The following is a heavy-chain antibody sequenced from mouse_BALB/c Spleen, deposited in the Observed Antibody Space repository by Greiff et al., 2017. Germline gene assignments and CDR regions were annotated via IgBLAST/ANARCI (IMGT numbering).Heavy chain of an antibody. Sequence: QVQLQQSGAELVRPGVSVKISCKGSGYTFTDYAMHWVKQSHAKSLEWIGVISTYYGDASYNQKFKGKATMTVDKSSSTAYMELARLTSEDSAIYYCARGYDGYWYFDVWGAGTTVTVSS. V-gene: IGHV1S137*01. J-gene: IGHJ1*01. CDR3: ARGYDGYWYFDV. D-gene: IGHD2-3*01. CDR1: GYTFTDYA. CDR2: ISTYYGDA.